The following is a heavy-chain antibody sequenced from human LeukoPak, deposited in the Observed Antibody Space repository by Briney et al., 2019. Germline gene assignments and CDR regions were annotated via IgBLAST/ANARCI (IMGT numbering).Heavy chain of an antibody. CDR2: ISSSSSYI. Sequence: GGSLRLSCAASGFTFSSYSMNWVRQAPGKGLEWVSSISSSSSYIYYADSVKGRFTISRDNAKNSLYLQMNSLRAEDTAVYYCARDSVIWNDPFSGYYYGMDVWGKGTTVTVSS. V-gene: IGHV3-21*01. CDR1: GFTFSSYS. CDR3: ARDSVIWNDPFSGYYYGMDV. J-gene: IGHJ6*04. D-gene: IGHD1-1*01.